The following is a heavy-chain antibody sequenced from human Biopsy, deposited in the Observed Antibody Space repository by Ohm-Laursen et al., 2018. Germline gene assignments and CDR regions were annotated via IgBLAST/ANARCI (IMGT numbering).Heavy chain of an antibody. D-gene: IGHD3-22*01. CDR1: GDSISSYY. CDR3: ARDRGYYSDRTAPGYFDL. V-gene: IGHV4-59*01. J-gene: IGHJ2*01. CDR2: VYYTGST. Sequence: TLSLTCIVSGDSISSYYWSWIRQPPRKGLEWIGYVYYTGSTDYNPSLQSRVTISVDTSKNHFSLRLRSMTPADTAMYYCARDRGYYSDRTAPGYFDLWGRGTLVTVSS.